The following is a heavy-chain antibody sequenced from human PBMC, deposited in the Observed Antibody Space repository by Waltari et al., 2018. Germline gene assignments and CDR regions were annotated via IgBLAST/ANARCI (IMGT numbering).Heavy chain of an antibody. CDR3: ARIRGSGSHSRPYMDV. CDR1: GYTFTDYY. J-gene: IGHJ6*03. CDR2: VDPEEGET. V-gene: IGHV1-69-2*01. D-gene: IGHD3-10*01. Sequence: EVQLVQSGAEVKKPGATVKISCKVSGYTFTDYYMHWVQQAPGKGLEWMGLVDPEEGETIYAEKFQGRVTITADTSTDTAYMELSSVTAADTAVYYCARIRGSGSHSRPYMDVWGKGTTVTVSS.